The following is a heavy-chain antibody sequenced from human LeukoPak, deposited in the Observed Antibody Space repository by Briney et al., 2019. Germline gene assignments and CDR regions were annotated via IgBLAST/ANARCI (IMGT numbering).Heavy chain of an antibody. CDR1: GGSIRSYY. Sequence: SETLSLTCTVSGGSIRSYYWSWIRQPPGKGLEWIAYIYYSGSTNYNPSLKSRVTISVDTSKNQFSLKLSSVTAADTAVYYCARVYSNSYDYWYFDLWGRGTLVTVSS. CDR3: ARVYSNSYDYWYFDL. J-gene: IGHJ2*01. D-gene: IGHD6-13*01. CDR2: IYYSGST. V-gene: IGHV4-59*01.